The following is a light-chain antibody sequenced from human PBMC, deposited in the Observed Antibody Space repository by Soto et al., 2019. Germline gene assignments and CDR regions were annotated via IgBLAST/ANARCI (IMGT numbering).Light chain of an antibody. CDR3: QQRNVWPPVT. V-gene: IGKV3-11*01. CDR2: GAF. J-gene: IGKJ5*01. Sequence: EIVMTESPVTLSVSPGERATLSCRASQSVSRKLFWYQQKPGQAPRLLIYGAFNRATGIPARLSGSGSGTDFTLTISSLEPEDSAVYYCQQRNVWPPVTFGQGTRLEIK. CDR1: QSVSRK.